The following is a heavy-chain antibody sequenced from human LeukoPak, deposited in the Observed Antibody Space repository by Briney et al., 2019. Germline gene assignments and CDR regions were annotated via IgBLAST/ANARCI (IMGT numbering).Heavy chain of an antibody. CDR2: IIPIFGTA. Sequence: ASVKVPCKASGGTFSSYAISWVRQAPGQGLEWMGGIIPIFGTANYAQKFQSRVTITADESTSTAYMELSSLRSEDTAVYYCARAYTIFGVVTYYYYGMDVWGQGTTVTVSS. CDR3: ARAYTIFGVVTYYYYGMDV. J-gene: IGHJ6*02. D-gene: IGHD3-3*01. CDR1: GGTFSSYA. V-gene: IGHV1-69*01.